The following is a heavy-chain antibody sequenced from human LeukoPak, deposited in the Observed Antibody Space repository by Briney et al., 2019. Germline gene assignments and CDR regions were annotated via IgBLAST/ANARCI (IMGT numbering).Heavy chain of an antibody. V-gene: IGHV3-7*01. J-gene: IGHJ3*02. D-gene: IGHD2-15*01. Sequence: GWSLRLSCVASGFSFTSYWMSWVRQAPGKGLEFVANINQDAGTTNYVDSVKGRFTISRDNAENSLYLQMSSLRAEDTALYYCARDPGWSSFDIWGQGIMVTVSS. CDR2: INQDAGTT. CDR3: ARDPGWSSFDI. CDR1: GFSFTSYW.